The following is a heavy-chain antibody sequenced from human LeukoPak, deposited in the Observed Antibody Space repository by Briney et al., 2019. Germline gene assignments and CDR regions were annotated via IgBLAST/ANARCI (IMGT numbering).Heavy chain of an antibody. D-gene: IGHD3-3*01. CDR3: ARSLRFLEWLSFDY. V-gene: IGHV1-3*01. CDR2: INAGNGNT. Sequence: ASVKVSCKASGYTFTSYAMHWVRQALGQRLEWTGWINAGNGNTKYSQKFQGRVTITRDTSASTAYMELSSLRSEDTAVYYCARSLRFLEWLSFDYWGQGTLVTVSS. CDR1: GYTFTSYA. J-gene: IGHJ4*02.